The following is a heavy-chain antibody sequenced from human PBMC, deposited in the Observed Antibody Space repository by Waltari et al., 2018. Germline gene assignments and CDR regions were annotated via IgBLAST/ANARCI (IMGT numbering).Heavy chain of an antibody. CDR3: ARDRGWGITDY. CDR1: GVPISSFY. V-gene: IGHV4-59*01. Sequence: QVLLQESGPRLVKPSETLSLICTASGVPISSFYWSWVRQSPVMGLEWIGYASHSGGSNFNPSLKSRVTISVDTSKNQFSLKLNSVTVADTAVYFCARDRGWGITDYWGQGILVTVSS. D-gene: IGHD7-27*01. J-gene: IGHJ4*02. CDR2: ASHSGGS.